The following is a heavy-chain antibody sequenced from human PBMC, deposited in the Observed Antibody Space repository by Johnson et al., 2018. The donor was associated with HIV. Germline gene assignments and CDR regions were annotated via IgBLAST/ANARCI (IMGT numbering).Heavy chain of an antibody. CDR2: ISYDGSSK. CDR1: GFTFSSYA. V-gene: IGHV3-30*04. CDR3: ARGTKIIAAAGDAFDI. D-gene: IGHD6-13*01. Sequence: QVQLVESGGGVVQPGRSLRLSCAASGFTFSSYAMHWVRQAPGKGLEWVAVISYDGSSKYYADSVKGRFTISRDNSKNTLYLKMNTLRPEDTAVYYCARGTKIIAAAGDAFDIWGQGTLVTVSS. J-gene: IGHJ3*02.